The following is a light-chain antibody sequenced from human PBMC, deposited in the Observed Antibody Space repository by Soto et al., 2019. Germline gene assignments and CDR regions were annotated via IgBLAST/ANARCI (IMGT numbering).Light chain of an antibody. V-gene: IGKV1-5*03. CDR3: QQYNSYWMCT. J-gene: IGKJ2*02. CDR1: QSISSW. CDR2: KAS. Sequence: DIQMTQSPSTLSASVGDRVTITCRASQSISSWLAWYQQKPGKAPKLLIYKASSLESGVPSRFSGSGSGTEFTLTISSLQPDDLSTYFCQQYNSYWMCTFGQGTKLEI.